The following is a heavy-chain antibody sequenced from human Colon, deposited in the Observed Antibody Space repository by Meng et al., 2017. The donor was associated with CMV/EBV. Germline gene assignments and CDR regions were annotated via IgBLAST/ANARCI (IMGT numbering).Heavy chain of an antibody. CDR3: ARFTTNYAFDI. CDR1: GFTFSSYE. V-gene: IGHV4-59*01. J-gene: IGHJ3*02. Sequence: GSLRLSCAASGFTFSSYEMIWVRQAPGKGLEWIGYIYYSGSTNYNPSLKSRVTISVDTSKNQFSLKLSSVTAADTAVYYCARFTTNYAFDIWGQGTMVTVSS. D-gene: IGHD3-22*01. CDR2: IYYSGST.